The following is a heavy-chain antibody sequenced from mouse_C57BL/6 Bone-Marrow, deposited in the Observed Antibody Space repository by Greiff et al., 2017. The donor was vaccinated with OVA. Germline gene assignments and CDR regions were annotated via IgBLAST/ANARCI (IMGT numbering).Heavy chain of an antibody. CDR1: GYTFTSYG. CDR2: IYPRSGNT. Sequence: VQLQQSGAELARPGASVKLSCKASGYTFTSYGISWVKQRTGQGLEWIGEIYPRSGNTYYNEKFKGKATLTADKSSSTAYMELRSLTSEDSAVYFCARGRGSSPYWYFDVWGTGTTVTVSS. V-gene: IGHV1-81*01. CDR3: ARGRGSSPYWYFDV. J-gene: IGHJ1*03. D-gene: IGHD1-1*01.